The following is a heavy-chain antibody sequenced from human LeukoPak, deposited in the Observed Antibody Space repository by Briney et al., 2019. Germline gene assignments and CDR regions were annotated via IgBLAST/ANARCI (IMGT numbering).Heavy chain of an antibody. D-gene: IGHD6-13*01. Sequence: GGSLRLSCGASGFTFSSYAMSWVRQAPGKGLEWVSVISGSGGDRHYADSVKGRFTISRDNSKNTLYLQMTNLRVDDTAVYYCTKDIAAAVPYYFDYWGQGTLVTVSS. V-gene: IGHV3-23*01. CDR1: GFTFSSYA. CDR2: ISGSGGDR. CDR3: TKDIAAAVPYYFDY. J-gene: IGHJ4*02.